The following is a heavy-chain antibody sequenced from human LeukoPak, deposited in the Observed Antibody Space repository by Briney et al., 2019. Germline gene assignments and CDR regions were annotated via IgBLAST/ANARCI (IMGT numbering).Heavy chain of an antibody. D-gene: IGHD4-17*01. J-gene: IGHJ4*02. Sequence: KPSETLSLTCAVYGGSFSGYYWSWIRQPPGKGLEWIGEINHSGSTNYNPPLKSRVTISVDTSKNQFSLKLSSVTAADTAMYYCAGTTVTTYDYWGQGTLVTVSS. CDR3: AGTTVTTYDY. V-gene: IGHV4-34*01. CDR2: INHSGST. CDR1: GGSFSGYY.